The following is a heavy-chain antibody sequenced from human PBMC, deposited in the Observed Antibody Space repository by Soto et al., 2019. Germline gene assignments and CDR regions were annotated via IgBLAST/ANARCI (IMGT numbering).Heavy chain of an antibody. CDR1: GXTLSSYS. V-gene: IGHV1-69*01. CDR3: ARGSSSSGFFDY. CDR2: IIPIFGTA. D-gene: IGHD6-6*01. Sequence: GXTLSSYSISCLRHAPGQGLEWMGGIIPIFGTANYAQKFQGRVTITADESTSTAYMELSSLRSEDTAVYYCARGSSSSGFFDYWGQGTLVTVYS. J-gene: IGHJ4*02.